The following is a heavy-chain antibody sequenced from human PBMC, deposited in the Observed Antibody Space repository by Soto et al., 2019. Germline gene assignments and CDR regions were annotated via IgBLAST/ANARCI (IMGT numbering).Heavy chain of an antibody. CDR3: ARGGLAAAGHYYYYGMDV. D-gene: IGHD6-13*01. J-gene: IGHJ6*02. CDR1: GGTFSSYT. CDR2: IIPILGIA. V-gene: IGHV1-69*02. Sequence: QVQLVQSGAEVKKPGSSVKVSCKASGGTFSSYTISWVRQAPGQGLEWMGWIIPILGIANYAQKFQGRVTITADKSTSTAYMELSSLRSEDTAVYYCARGGLAAAGHYYYYGMDVWGQGTTVTVSS.